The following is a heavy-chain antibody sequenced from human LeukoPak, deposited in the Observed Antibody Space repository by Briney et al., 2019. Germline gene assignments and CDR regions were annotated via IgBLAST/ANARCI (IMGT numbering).Heavy chain of an antibody. D-gene: IGHD5-18*01. Sequence: GGSLRLSCAASGFTFSSYWKSWVRQAPGKGLEWVANIKQDGSEKYYVDSVKGRFTISRDNAKNSLYLQMNSLRAEDTAVYYCARTWIQLWLPFDYWGQGTLVTVSS. J-gene: IGHJ4*02. CDR2: IKQDGSEK. CDR3: ARTWIQLWLPFDY. CDR1: GFTFSSYW. V-gene: IGHV3-7*01.